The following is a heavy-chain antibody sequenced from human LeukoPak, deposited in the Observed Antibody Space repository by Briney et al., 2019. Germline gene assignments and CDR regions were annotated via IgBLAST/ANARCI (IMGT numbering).Heavy chain of an antibody. CDR2: IRSKAYGGTT. J-gene: IGHJ2*01. CDR1: GFTFGDYA. V-gene: IGHV3-49*03. CDR3: TRAPGRFLEGPWYFDL. D-gene: IGHD3-3*01. Sequence: GGSLRLSCTASGFTFGDYAMSWFRQAPGKGLEWVGFIRSKAYGGTTEYAASVKGRFTISRDDSKSIACLQTNSLKTEDTAVYYCTRAPGRFLEGPWYFDLWGRGTLVTVSS.